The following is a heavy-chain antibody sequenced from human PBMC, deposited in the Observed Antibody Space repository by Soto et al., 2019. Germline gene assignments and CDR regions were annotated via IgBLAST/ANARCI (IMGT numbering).Heavy chain of an antibody. V-gene: IGHV1-3*01. Sequence: ASVKVSCKASGYIFTSYAMHWVRQAPGQRLEWMGWINAGNSNTKYSQKFQGRVTITRDTSARTAYMEMSSLRSEDTAVYYCARDLRALYYDTLTGYGELGFWGQGTLVTVSS. CDR2: INAGNSNT. CDR1: GYIFTSYA. D-gene: IGHD3-9*01. J-gene: IGHJ4*02. CDR3: ARDLRALYYDTLTGYGELGF.